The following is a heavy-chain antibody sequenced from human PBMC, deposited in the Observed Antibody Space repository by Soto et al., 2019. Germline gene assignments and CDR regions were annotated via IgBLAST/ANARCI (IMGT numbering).Heavy chain of an antibody. CDR3: ASTYYTGSSGPFDY. CDR2: IYYSGTT. D-gene: IGHD3-22*01. J-gene: IGHJ4*02. V-gene: IGHV4-31*03. Sequence: QVQLQASGPGLVKPSQTLSLTCTVSGDSISSGGYYWSWIRQHPGKGLEWIGYIYYSGTTYYNPSLESRVTISAGTSENQFSLKVNSVTVADTAVYYCASTYYTGSSGPFDYWGQGTLVTVSS. CDR1: GDSISSGGYY.